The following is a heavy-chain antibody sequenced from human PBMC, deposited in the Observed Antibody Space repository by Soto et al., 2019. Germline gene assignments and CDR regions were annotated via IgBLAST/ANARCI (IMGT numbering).Heavy chain of an antibody. J-gene: IGHJ4*02. CDR3: ARGVSAGVDY. CDR1: GYSFTSLA. D-gene: IGHD1-26*01. Sequence: QVQLVQSGAEVREPGASVKVSCKASGYSFTSLAINWVRQTAGQGLEWMGWMQPSTGRTGYAQKFQGRVTMTRDTSINTAYMELTTLTSDATAFYYCARGVSAGVDYWGQGTLVTVSS. CDR2: MQPSTGRT. V-gene: IGHV1-8*01.